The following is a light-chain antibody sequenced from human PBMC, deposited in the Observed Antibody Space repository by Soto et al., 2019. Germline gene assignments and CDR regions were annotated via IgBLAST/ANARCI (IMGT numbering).Light chain of an antibody. V-gene: IGLV1-47*02. J-gene: IGLJ2*01. CDR2: SNN. CDR1: SSNIGGTNY. Sequence: TQPPSASGTPGQRVFISCSGSSSNIGGTNYAYWYQQLPGAAPKLLMHSNNLRPSGVPERISGSKSGTSASLAISGLRSEDEAVYYCASWDDRLGAVIFGGGTKVTVL. CDR3: ASWDDRLGAVI.